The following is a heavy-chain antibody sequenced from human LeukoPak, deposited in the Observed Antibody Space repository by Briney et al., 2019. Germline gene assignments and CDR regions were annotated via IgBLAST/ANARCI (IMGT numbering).Heavy chain of an antibody. CDR2: IYYSEST. CDR1: GGSISTYY. V-gene: IGHV4-59*08. Sequence: SETLSLTCTVSGGSISTYYWSWIRQPPGKGLEWIGYIYYSESTNYNPSLKSRVTISVDTSKIQFSLKLTSVTAADTAVYYCARHRGRDPGSYPFDYWGQGTLVTVSS. J-gene: IGHJ4*02. D-gene: IGHD3-10*01. CDR3: ARHRGRDPGSYPFDY.